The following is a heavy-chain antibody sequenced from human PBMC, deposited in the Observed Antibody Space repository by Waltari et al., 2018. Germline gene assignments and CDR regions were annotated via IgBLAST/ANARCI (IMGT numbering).Heavy chain of an antibody. CDR3: AKGDISILYWFDP. D-gene: IGHD2-15*01. CDR1: GYTFTGYY. Sequence: QVQLVQSGAEVKKPGASVKVSCKASGYTFTGYYMHWVRQAPGQGLEWMGGVKPNRGGTTYEQKCQGMVTRTRETSISTAYMELSRLRSDDTAVYYCAKGDISILYWFDPWGQGTLVTVSS. CDR2: VKPNRGGT. V-gene: IGHV1-2*02. J-gene: IGHJ5*02.